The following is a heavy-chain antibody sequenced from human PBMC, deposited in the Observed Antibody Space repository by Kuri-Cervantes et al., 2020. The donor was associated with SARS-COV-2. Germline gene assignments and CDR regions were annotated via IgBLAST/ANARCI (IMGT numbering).Heavy chain of an antibody. CDR3: ARELTGDAFDI. CDR1: RFTFNIYR. V-gene: IGHV3-48*01. CDR2: ISSSGSTI. D-gene: IGHD7-27*01. Sequence: GESLKISCAASRFTFNIYRMNWVRQAPGKGLEWVSYISSSGSTIYYADSVKGRFTISRDNSKNTLYLQMNSLRAEDTAVYYCARELTGDAFDIWGQGTMVTVSS. J-gene: IGHJ3*02.